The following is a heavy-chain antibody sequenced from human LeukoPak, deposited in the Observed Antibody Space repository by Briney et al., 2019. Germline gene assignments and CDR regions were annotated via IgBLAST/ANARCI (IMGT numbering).Heavy chain of an antibody. CDR2: INWNGGST. CDR3: ARIRWFGESNAFDI. Sequence: AGGSLRLSCAASGFTFDDYGMSWVRHAPGKGLEWVSGINWNGGSTGYADSVKGRFTISRDNAKNSLYLQMNSLRAEDTALYYCARIRWFGESNAFDIWGQETMVTVSS. D-gene: IGHD3-10*01. CDR1: GFTFDDYG. V-gene: IGHV3-20*04. J-gene: IGHJ3*02.